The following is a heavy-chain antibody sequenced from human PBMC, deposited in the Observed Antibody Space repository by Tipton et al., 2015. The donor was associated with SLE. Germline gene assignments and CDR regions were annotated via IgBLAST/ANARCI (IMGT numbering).Heavy chain of an antibody. CDR2: ISAYNGNT. J-gene: IGHJ4*02. D-gene: IGHD6-13*01. V-gene: IGHV1-18*01. Sequence: QVQLVQSGPEVKKPGASVKVSCKASGYTFTSYGISWVRQAPGQGPEWMGWISAYNGNTNYAQKLQGRVTMTTDTSTSTAYMELRSLRSDDTAVYYCARDHSKQQLVPYYFDYWGQGTLVTVSS. CDR1: GYTFTSYG. CDR3: ARDHSKQQLVPYYFDY.